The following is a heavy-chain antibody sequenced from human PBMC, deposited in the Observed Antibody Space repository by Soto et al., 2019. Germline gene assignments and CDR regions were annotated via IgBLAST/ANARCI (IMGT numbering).Heavy chain of an antibody. CDR3: ALMAPRDGDPKTVRAFDH. J-gene: IGHJ3*01. CDR2: ISSSGST. V-gene: IGHV4-59*01. CDR1: GGSISNYY. Sequence: SETLSLTCTVSGGSISNYYWSWIRQPPGKGLEWIAYISSSGSTKYNPSLRSRVTISLDTSKNQFSLKSSSVTAADTAVYYCALMAPRDGDPKTVRAFDHWGQGTMVTVS. D-gene: IGHD1-1*01.